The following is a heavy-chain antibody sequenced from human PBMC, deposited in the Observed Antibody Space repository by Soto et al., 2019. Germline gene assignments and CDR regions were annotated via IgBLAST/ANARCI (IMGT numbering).Heavy chain of an antibody. CDR3: MRSRSTDSRHDY. D-gene: IGHD3-22*01. CDR1: GFTFSLYS. J-gene: IGHJ4*02. V-gene: IGHV3-21*01. Sequence: PGGCLSLSCAASGFTFSLYSMIWVRQAPGKGLEWVASITSSSSYIYYEDSLKGRFTISRDNAKNSLFLQLDSLRAEDTAVYFCMRSRSTDSRHDYWGQGTEATVSS. CDR2: ITSSSSYI.